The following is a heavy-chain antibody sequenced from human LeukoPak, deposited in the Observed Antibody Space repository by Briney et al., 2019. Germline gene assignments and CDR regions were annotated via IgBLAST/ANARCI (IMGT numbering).Heavy chain of an antibody. J-gene: IGHJ4*02. CDR1: RYTLTELS. Sequence: ASVKVSCMVSRYTLTELSMHWVRQAPGKGLEWMGGFDPEDGETIYAQKFQGRVTMTEDTSTDTAYMELSSLRSEDTAVYYCATALVVVTADYYFDYWGQGTLVTVSA. V-gene: IGHV1-24*01. D-gene: IGHD2-21*02. CDR2: FDPEDGET. CDR3: ATALVVVTADYYFDY.